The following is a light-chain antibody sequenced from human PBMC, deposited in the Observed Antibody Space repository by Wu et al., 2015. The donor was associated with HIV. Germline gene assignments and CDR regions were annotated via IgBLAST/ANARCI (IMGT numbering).Light chain of an antibody. CDR1: HDFRPGA. V-gene: IGKV3-20*01. J-gene: IGKJ1*01. CDR3: QHYADSLMWTFD. Sequence: LTQSPGTLSLSPGETATLSCGAGHDFRPGAIAWYQQKRGQSPRLLIYGASHRASGIPERFSGRVVGPVVTLIIDKVESEDFAVYYCQHYADSLMWTFDFGQGTKVE. CDR2: GAS.